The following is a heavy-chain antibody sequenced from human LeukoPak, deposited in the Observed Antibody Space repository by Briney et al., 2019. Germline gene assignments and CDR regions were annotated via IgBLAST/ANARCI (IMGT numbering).Heavy chain of an antibody. D-gene: IGHD2-21*02. Sequence: GGSLRLSCAASGFTVSSNYMSWVRQAPGKGLEWVSVIYSGGSTYYADSVKGRFTISRDNSKNTLYLQMNSLRAEDTAVYYCARLRVTTGDFDYWGQGTLVTVSS. CDR1: GFTVSSNY. J-gene: IGHJ4*02. CDR2: IYSGGST. CDR3: ARLRVTTGDFDY. V-gene: IGHV3-53*01.